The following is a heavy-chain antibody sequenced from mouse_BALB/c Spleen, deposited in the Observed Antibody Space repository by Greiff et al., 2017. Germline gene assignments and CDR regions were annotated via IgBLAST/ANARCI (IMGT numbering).Heavy chain of an antibody. CDR1: GFNIKDTY. Sequence: EVQLQESGAELVKPGASVKLSCTASGFNIKDTYMHWVKQRPEQGLEWIGRIDPANGNTKYDPKFQGKATITADTSSNTAYLQLSSLTSEDTAVYYCASRTTVVAYYYAMDYWGQGTSVTVSP. CDR2: IDPANGNT. CDR3: ASRTTVVAYYYAMDY. V-gene: IGHV14-3*02. D-gene: IGHD1-1*01. J-gene: IGHJ4*01.